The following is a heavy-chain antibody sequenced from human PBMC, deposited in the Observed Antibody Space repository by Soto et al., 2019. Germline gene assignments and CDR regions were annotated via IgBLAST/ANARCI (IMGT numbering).Heavy chain of an antibody. Sequence: GASVKVSCKASGYTFTSYDINWVRQATGQGLEWMGWMNPNSGNTGYAQKFQGQVTILVDKSISTAYLQWSSLKASDTAMYYCARQVCSGGNCFSSRHYYYGMDVWGQGTTVTVSS. CDR3: ARQVCSGGNCFSSRHYYYGMDV. D-gene: IGHD2-15*01. CDR2: MNPNSGNT. CDR1: GYTFTSYD. J-gene: IGHJ6*02. V-gene: IGHV1-8*01.